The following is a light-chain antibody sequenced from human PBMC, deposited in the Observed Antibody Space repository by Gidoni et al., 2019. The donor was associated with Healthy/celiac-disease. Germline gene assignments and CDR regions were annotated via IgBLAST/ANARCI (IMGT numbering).Light chain of an antibody. CDR3: QQYNSYWT. CDR1: QSISSW. J-gene: IGKJ1*01. V-gene: IGKV1-5*01. CDR2: DAS. Sequence: DIQMTQSPSPLSASVGDRVTTTCRASQSISSWLAWYQQKPGKAPKLLIYDASSLESGVPSRFSGSGAGTEFTLTISSLQPDDFATYYCQQYNSYWTFGQGTKVEIK.